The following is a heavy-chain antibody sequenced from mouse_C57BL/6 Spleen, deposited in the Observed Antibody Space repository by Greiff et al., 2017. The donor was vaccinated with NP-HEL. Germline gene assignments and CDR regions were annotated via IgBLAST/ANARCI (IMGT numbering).Heavy chain of an antibody. V-gene: IGHV5-4*01. J-gene: IGHJ4*01. Sequence: EVKLMESGGGLVKPGGSLKLSCAASGFTFSSYAMSWVRQTPEKRLEWVATISDGGSYTYYPDNVKGRFTISRDNAKNNLYLQMSHLKSEDTAMYYCARDDDGYRYAMDYWGQGTSVTVSS. CDR2: ISDGGSYT. CDR3: ARDDDGYRYAMDY. CDR1: GFTFSSYA. D-gene: IGHD2-3*01.